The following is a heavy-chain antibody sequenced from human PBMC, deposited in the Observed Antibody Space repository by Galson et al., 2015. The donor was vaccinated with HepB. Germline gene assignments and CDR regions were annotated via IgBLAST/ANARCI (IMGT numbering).Heavy chain of an antibody. Sequence: SETLSLTCTVYGGSISSSSYYWGWIRQSPGKGLEWIGSIYYSGSTYYNASLKSRVTVSVDTSQNQFSLRLSSVTAADTAVYYCARLFVDDSSRHEGYFDYWGQGTLVTVSS. CDR3: ARLFVDDSSRHEGYFDY. D-gene: IGHD3-22*01. J-gene: IGHJ4*02. CDR1: GGSISSSSYY. V-gene: IGHV4-39*01. CDR2: IYYSGST.